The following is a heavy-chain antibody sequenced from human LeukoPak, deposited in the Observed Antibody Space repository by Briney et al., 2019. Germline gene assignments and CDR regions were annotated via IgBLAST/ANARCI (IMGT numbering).Heavy chain of an antibody. CDR3: STLYGSGSRYKNYFDY. J-gene: IGHJ4*02. CDR1: GFTFSDYY. D-gene: IGHD3-10*01. CDR2: IKGKTDGGTT. Sequence: PGGSLRLSCAASGFTFSDYYMSWIRQAPGKGLEWVGRIKGKTDGGTTDYAAPVKGRFTISRDDSKNTLYLQMNSLKTEDTAIYYCSTLYGSGSRYKNYFDYWGQGALVTVSS. V-gene: IGHV3-15*01.